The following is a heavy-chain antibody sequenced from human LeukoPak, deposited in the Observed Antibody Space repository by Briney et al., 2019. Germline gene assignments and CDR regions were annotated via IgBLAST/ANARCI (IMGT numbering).Heavy chain of an antibody. J-gene: IGHJ4*02. CDR3: ARVIYDSSGYYYGGWGH. Sequence: ASGQVSCYASGYTFTGYYMHWVRQATGQGLEWMGWINPNSGGANYAQKFQGRVTMTRATSISTANMELSRLRSDDTAVYYCARVIYDSSGYYYGGWGHWGQGTLVTVSS. CDR2: INPNSGGA. V-gene: IGHV1-2*02. D-gene: IGHD3-22*01. CDR1: GYTFTGYY.